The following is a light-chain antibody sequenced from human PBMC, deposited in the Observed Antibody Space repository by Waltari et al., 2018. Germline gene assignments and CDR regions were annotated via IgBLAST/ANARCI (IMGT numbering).Light chain of an antibody. CDR3: QQRSNWTPHT. CDR1: QSVGTY. CDR2: DAS. V-gene: IGKV3-11*01. Sequence: EIVLTQSPATLSLSPGDTATLPCRASQSVGTYLAWYQQKPGQAHRLLIYDASNRATSLPARFRGSGSVTDFTLTISSLEAEDFAVYYCQQRSNWTPHTFGQGARLEIK. J-gene: IGKJ2*01.